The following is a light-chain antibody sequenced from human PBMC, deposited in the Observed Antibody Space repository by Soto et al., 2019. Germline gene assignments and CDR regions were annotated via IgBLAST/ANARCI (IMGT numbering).Light chain of an antibody. V-gene: IGKV3-15*01. CDR1: ESVNTN. CDR2: HAY. J-gene: IGKJ5*01. CDR3: KQRSNWPDA. Sequence: EIVMTQSPATLSVSPGERAALSCRASESVNTNLAWYQQRPGQAPRLLIYHAYTRATGIQARFSGSGSGTEFTLTISSLQSEDFAVYYCKQRSNWPDAFGQGTRLEI.